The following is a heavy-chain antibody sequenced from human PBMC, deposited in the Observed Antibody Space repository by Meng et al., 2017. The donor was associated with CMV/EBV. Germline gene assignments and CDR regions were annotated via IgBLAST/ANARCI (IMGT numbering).Heavy chain of an antibody. Sequence: SGFTFSTFAMHWIRQTPGKGLEWLALISYDSSDESYADSVKGRFTISRDNSKNTLYLQMNSLTVDDTALYYCARAMPSTSAGVFDFWGQGT. CDR3: ARAMPSTSAGVFDF. D-gene: IGHD6-6*01. CDR2: ISYDSSDE. CDR1: GFTFSTFA. V-gene: IGHV3-30-3*01. J-gene: IGHJ4*02.